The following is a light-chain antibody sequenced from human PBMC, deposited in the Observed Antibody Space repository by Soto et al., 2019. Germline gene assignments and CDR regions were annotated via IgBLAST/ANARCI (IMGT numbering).Light chain of an antibody. CDR2: AAS. J-gene: IGKJ5*01. Sequence: EIVLTQSPGTLSLSPGEGTTLSCTASHLVKKNYLAWYQQKAGQAPRLLIYAASARATGIPDRFSGRGSGTDFTLTISRLEPEVVAVFYCQQYAESPITFGQGTRLEIK. CDR1: HLVKKNY. V-gene: IGKV3-20*01. CDR3: QQYAESPIT.